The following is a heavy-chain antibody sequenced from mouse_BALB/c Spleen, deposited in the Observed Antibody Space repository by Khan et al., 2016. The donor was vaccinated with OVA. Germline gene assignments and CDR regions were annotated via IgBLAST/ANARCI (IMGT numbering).Heavy chain of an antibody. J-gene: IGHJ4*01. Sequence: EVKLLESGPGLVKPSQSLSLTCTVTGYSITSDYAWNWIRQFPGNKLEWMGYISSSGSTNYNPALNGRISITRDTSKNQFFLQLNSVTTEDTATDYCARDGSRYNYAMDYWGQGTSVTVSS. D-gene: IGHD2-3*01. V-gene: IGHV3-2*02. CDR2: ISSSGST. CDR3: ARDGSRYNYAMDY. CDR1: GYSITSDYA.